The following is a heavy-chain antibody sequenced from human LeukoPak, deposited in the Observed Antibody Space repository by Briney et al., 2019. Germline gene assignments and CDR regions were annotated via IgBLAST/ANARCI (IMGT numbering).Heavy chain of an antibody. CDR3: ARDLHYYVAMDV. D-gene: IGHD3-10*02. Sequence: GGSLRLSCAASGFTFSSYAMTWVRQAPGKGLEWVSAIRGSGGGTYHADSVRGRFTISRDNFQHMVFLEMNTLRAEDTAVYYCARDLHYYVAMDVRGQGTTVTVSS. V-gene: IGHV3-23*01. CDR1: GFTFSSYA. CDR2: IRGSGGGT. J-gene: IGHJ6*02.